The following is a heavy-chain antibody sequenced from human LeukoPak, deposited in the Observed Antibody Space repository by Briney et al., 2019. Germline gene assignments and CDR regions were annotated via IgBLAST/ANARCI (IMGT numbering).Heavy chain of an antibody. CDR2: ISGSGANR. Sequence: GGSLRLSCAASGLRFSDQYMIWIRQTPGKGLEWVSFISGSGANRFYADSMKGRFTISKDNTKNSLYLQMNSLRAEDTAIYYCATLHFYAMGVWGQGTTVTVSS. CDR1: GLRFSDQY. CDR3: ATLHFYAMGV. J-gene: IGHJ6*02. V-gene: IGHV3-11*01.